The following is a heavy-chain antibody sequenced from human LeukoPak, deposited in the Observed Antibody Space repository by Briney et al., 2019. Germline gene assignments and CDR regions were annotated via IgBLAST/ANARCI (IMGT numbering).Heavy chain of an antibody. D-gene: IGHD5-24*01. CDR2: INSDGSST. V-gene: IGHV3-74*01. CDR3: ARDRGRDGYNSDY. CDR1: GFTFSSYA. J-gene: IGHJ4*02. Sequence: GGSLRLSCAASGFTFSSYAMSWVRQAPGKGLVWVSRINSDGSSTSYADSVKGRFTISRDNAKNSLYLQMNSLRAEDTAVYYCARDRGRDGYNSDYWGQGTLVTVSS.